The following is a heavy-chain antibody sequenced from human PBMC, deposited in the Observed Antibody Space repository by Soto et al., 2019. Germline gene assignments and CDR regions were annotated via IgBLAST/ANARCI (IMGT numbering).Heavy chain of an antibody. V-gene: IGHV1-69*01. J-gene: IGHJ5*02. Sequence: QVQLVQSGAEVKKPGSSVKVSCKASGGTFSSYAISWVRQAPGQGLEWMGGIIPIFGTANYAQKFQGRVTITADESTSTAYMELSSLRSDDTAVYYCARANKRSKHNWFDPWGQGTLVTVSS. CDR3: ARANKRSKHNWFDP. CDR1: GGTFSSYA. CDR2: IIPIFGTA. D-gene: IGHD3-10*01.